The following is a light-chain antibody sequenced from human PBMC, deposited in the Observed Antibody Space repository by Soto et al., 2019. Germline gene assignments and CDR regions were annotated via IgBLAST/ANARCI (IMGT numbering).Light chain of an antibody. CDR3: QQRQNWPPLT. Sequence: DTVLTQSPATLSLSPGERATLSCRASESVSIYLAWYQQKPGQAPRLLIYDASNRATGIPARFSGSGSGTDFTLTISSLEPEDFAVYYCQQRQNWPPLTFGGGTRVEVK. J-gene: IGKJ4*01. CDR2: DAS. CDR1: ESVSIY. V-gene: IGKV3-11*01.